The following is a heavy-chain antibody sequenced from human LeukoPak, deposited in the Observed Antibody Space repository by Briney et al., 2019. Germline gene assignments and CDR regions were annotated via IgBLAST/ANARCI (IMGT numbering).Heavy chain of an antibody. V-gene: IGHV4-59*01. CDR3: ARDNKELWFGGLSGYYYYYMDV. CDR2: IYYSGST. Sequence: SETLSLTCTVSGGSISSYYWSWIRQPPGKGLEWIGYIYYSGSTNYNPSLKSRVTISVDTSKNQFSLKLSSVTAADTAVYYCARDNKELWFGGLSGYYYYYMDVWGKGTTVTVSS. CDR1: GGSISSYY. J-gene: IGHJ6*03. D-gene: IGHD3-10*01.